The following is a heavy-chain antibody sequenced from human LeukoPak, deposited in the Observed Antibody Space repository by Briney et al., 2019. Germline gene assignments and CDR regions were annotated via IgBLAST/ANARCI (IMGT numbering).Heavy chain of an antibody. CDR2: FDPEDGET. CDR1: GYTLTELA. J-gene: IGHJ4*02. CDR3: ATDNILTGYSPKY. D-gene: IGHD3-9*01. V-gene: IGHV1-24*01. Sequence: GASVKVSCKVSGYTLTELALHWVRQTPGKGLEWMGGFDPEDGETILAQKFRGRVTMTEDTSTDTAYMELSRLRSEDSAVYYCATDNILTGYSPKYWGQGTLVTVSS.